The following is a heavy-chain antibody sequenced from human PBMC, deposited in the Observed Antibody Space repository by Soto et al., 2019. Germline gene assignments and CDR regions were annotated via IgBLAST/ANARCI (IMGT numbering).Heavy chain of an antibody. V-gene: IGHV3-21*01. CDR3: ARDRPSYYDFWSATVQSDGMAV. D-gene: IGHD3-3*01. CDR2: ISSSSSYI. Sequence: EVQLVESGGGLVKPGGSLRLSCAASGFTFSSYSMNWVRQAPGKGLEWVSSISSSSSYIYYADSVKGRFTISRDNAKNSLYLQMNSLRAEDTAVYYCARDRPSYYDFWSATVQSDGMAVWGQGTTVTVSS. J-gene: IGHJ6*02. CDR1: GFTFSSYS.